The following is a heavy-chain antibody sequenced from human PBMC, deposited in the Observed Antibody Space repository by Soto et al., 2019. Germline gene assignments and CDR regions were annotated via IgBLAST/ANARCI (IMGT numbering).Heavy chain of an antibody. Sequence: GGSLRLSCAASGFTFSSYAMSWVRQAPGKGLEWVSAISGSGGSTYYADSVKGRFTISRDNAKRSLYLQMMSLTAEDTAIYYCVRGGGGGLFDPWGQGTMVTVSS. CDR2: ISGSGGST. D-gene: IGHD2-15*01. V-gene: IGHV3-23*01. J-gene: IGHJ5*02. CDR1: GFTFSSYA. CDR3: VRGGGGGLFDP.